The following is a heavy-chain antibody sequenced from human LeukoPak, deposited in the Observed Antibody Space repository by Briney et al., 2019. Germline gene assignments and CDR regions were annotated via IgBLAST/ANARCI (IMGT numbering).Heavy chain of an antibody. Sequence: SETLSLTCTVSGGSVSSSYWSWIRQPPGKGLEWIGYIYNSGSTNYHPSLKSRVTISVDTSKNQFSLKLSSMTAADTAVYYCAREGSGSYYNWFDPWGQGTLVTVSS. CDR1: GGSVSSSY. D-gene: IGHD3-10*01. CDR2: IYNSGST. CDR3: AREGSGSYYNWFDP. J-gene: IGHJ5*02. V-gene: IGHV4-59*02.